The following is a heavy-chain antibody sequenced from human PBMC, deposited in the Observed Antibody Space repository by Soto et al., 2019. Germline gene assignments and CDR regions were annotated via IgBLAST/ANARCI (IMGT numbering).Heavy chain of an antibody. D-gene: IGHD2-15*01. V-gene: IGHV4-4*07. CDR3: ARFSGGSYNTYYFYYGMDV. CDR2: IYTSGST. CDR1: GGSISSYY. J-gene: IGHJ6*02. Sequence: SETLSLTCTVSGGSISSYYWSWIRQPAGKGLEWIGRIYTSGSTNYNPSLKSRVTMSVDTSKNQFSLKLSSVTAADTAVYYCARFSGGSYNTYYFYYGMDVWGQGTTVTVSS.